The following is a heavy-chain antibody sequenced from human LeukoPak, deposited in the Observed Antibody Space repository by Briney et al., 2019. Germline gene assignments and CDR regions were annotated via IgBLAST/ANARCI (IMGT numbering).Heavy chain of an antibody. CDR2: ISGRGGDT. D-gene: IGHD3-9*01. CDR3: AKEARDILTHYYWGSQFDY. V-gene: IGHV3-23*01. J-gene: IGHJ4*02. Sequence: GGSLRLSCVGSGFTFGNYAMNWVRQAPGKGLEWVAAISGRGGDTFYADSVRGRFTFSRDNSKNTMFLQMNSLRAEDTALYYCAKEARDILTHYYWGSQFDYWGQGTLVIVSS. CDR1: GFTFGNYA.